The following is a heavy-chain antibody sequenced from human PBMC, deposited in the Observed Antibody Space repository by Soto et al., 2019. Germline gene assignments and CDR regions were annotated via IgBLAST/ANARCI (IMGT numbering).Heavy chain of an antibody. J-gene: IGHJ5*02. D-gene: IGHD6-19*01. CDR2: IKSKTDGGTT. CDR3: TTGSSGWSQGGFDP. Sequence: EVQLVESGGGLVQPGGSLRLSCAASGFTFSNAWMSWVRQAPGKGLEWVGRIKSKTDGGTTDYAAPVKGRFTISRDDSKNTLYLQMNSLKTEDTAVYFCTTGSSGWSQGGFDPWGQGTLVAVSS. CDR1: GFTFSNAW. V-gene: IGHV3-15*01.